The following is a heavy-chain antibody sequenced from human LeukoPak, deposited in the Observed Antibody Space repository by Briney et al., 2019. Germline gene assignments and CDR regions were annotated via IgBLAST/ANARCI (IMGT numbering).Heavy chain of an antibody. V-gene: IGHV3-11*01. CDR2: ISSSGSTI. Sequence: GGSLRLSCAASGFTFSDYYMSWIRQAPGKGLEWVSYISSSGSTIYYADSVKGRFTISRDNAKNTLYLQMNSLRAEDTAVYYCAKNTLWFGELLYLPDYWGQGTLVTVSS. CDR1: GFTFSDYY. CDR3: AKNTLWFGELLYLPDY. J-gene: IGHJ4*02. D-gene: IGHD3-10*01.